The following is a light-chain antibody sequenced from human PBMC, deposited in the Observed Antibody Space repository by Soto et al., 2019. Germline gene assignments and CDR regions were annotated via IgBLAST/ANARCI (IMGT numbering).Light chain of an antibody. J-gene: IGKJ1*01. CDR1: QSINNY. V-gene: IGKV1-39*01. CDR2: GIS. CDR3: QQSYSTPWT. Sequence: DIPMTQSPSSLSASVGDRVTITCRPSQSINNYLNWYQQKPGNAPKLLIYGISSLHGGVTLRFSGSGSGTDFTLTISSLEPEDSATYYCQQSYSTPWTFGQGTKVEIK.